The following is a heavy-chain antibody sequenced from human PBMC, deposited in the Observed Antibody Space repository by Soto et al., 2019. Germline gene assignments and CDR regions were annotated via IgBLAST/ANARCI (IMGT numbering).Heavy chain of an antibody. J-gene: IGHJ5*02. Sequence: GGSLRLSCAASGFTFGNYWMHWVRQAPGKGLMWVSRINTDGSRTTYADSVKGRFAISRDNAKNTVYLQMNSLRAEDTAVYYCARMKSGSYDWFDPWGQGTLVTVSS. D-gene: IGHD3-10*01. CDR1: GFTFGNYW. CDR3: ARMKSGSYDWFDP. CDR2: INTDGSRT. V-gene: IGHV3-74*01.